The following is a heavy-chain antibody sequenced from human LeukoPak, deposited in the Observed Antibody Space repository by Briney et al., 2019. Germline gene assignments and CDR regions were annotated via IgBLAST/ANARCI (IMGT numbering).Heavy chain of an antibody. CDR1: GDTLTEVP. V-gene: IGHV1-24*01. CDR2: FNPEDGET. CDR3: ANLFLITPDY. J-gene: IGHJ4*02. D-gene: IGHD3-16*01. Sequence: GAPVKVSCKVSGDTLTEVPIHWVRQAPGKGLEWMGGFNPEDGETIYAQKFQGRVTMTEDTSTDTAYMELSSLRSEDTAVYYCANLFLITPDYWGQGTLVTVSS.